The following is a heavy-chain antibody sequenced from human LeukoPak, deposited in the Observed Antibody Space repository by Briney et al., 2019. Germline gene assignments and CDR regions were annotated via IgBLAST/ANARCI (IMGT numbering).Heavy chain of an antibody. J-gene: IGHJ4*02. V-gene: IGHV4-59*08. CDR3: AGHAGGYSFDY. CDR2: IDFSGST. D-gene: IGHD5-18*01. CDR1: GGSISSYY. Sequence: PSETLSLTCTVSGGSISSYYWSWVRQPPGKGLEWIGYIDFSGSTNNNPSLKSRVTILVDTSKKQVSLNLSSVTAADTAVYFCAGHAGGYSFDYWGQGTLVTVSS.